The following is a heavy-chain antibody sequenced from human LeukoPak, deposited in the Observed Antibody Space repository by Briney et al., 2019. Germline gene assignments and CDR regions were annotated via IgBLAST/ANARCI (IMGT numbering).Heavy chain of an antibody. CDR1: GFTFRSYA. CDR2: ISYDGSNK. CDR3: ARDYDIHEYYFDY. Sequence: GGSLRLSCAASGFTFRSYAVHWVRQAPGKGLEWVAVISYDGSNKYYADSVKGRFTISRDNSKNTLYLQMNSLRAEDTAVYYCARDYDIHEYYFDYWGQGTLVTVSS. D-gene: IGHD3-16*01. J-gene: IGHJ4*02. V-gene: IGHV3-30*01.